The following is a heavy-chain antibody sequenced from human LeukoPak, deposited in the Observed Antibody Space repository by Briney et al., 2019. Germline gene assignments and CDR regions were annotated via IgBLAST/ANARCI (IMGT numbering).Heavy chain of an antibody. D-gene: IGHD3-22*01. CDR2: IYYSGST. V-gene: IGHV4-31*03. CDR3: ARASRAYYYDSSGYNFDY. CDR1: GGSISSGGYY. Sequence: SQALSLTCTVSGGSISSGGYYWSWIRQHPGKGLEWIGYIYYSGSTYYNPSLKSRVTMSVDTSKNQFSLKLSSVTAADTAVYYCARASRAYYYDSSGYNFDYWGQGTLVTVSS. J-gene: IGHJ4*02.